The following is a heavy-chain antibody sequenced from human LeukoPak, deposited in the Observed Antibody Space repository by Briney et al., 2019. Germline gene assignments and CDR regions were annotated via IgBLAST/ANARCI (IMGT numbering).Heavy chain of an antibody. D-gene: IGHD1-26*01. Sequence: ASVKVSCKASGYTFTGYYMHWVRQAPGQGLEWVGWINPNSGGTNYAQKFRGRITMTRDMSTSTDYMELRSLGFEDTAVYYCAKDNSVGDIAWWFDPWGQGTLVTVSS. CDR3: AKDNSVGDIAWWFDP. V-gene: IGHV1-2*02. J-gene: IGHJ5*02. CDR2: INPNSGGT. CDR1: GYTFTGYY.